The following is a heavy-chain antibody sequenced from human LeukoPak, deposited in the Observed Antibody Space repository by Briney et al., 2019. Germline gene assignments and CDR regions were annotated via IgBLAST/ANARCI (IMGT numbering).Heavy chain of an antibody. D-gene: IGHD3-10*01. CDR3: AKLGVGTLDY. J-gene: IGHJ4*02. V-gene: IGHV3-23*01. Sequence: PGGSLRLSCVASGFTFSNYSMNWVRQAPGKGLEWVSAISGSGGSTYYADSVKGRFTISRDNSKNTLYLQMNSLRAEDTAVYYCAKLGVGTLDYWGQGTLVTVSS. CDR2: ISGSGGST. CDR1: GFTFSNYS.